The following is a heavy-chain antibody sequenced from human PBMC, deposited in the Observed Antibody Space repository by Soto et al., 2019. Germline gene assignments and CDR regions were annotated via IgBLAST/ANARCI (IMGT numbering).Heavy chain of an antibody. J-gene: IGHJ4*02. D-gene: IGHD3-10*01. CDR2: IRRSGGST. CDR1: GFTFNSYG. Sequence: EVQLLESGGGLVRPGGSLRLSCAASGFTFNSYGMSWVRQAPGKGLEWVSGIRRSGGSTFYAASVKGRFTISRDISKNTLYLQMNSLRAEDTAVYFCAKVQGYYYGSGSYPSDYWGQGTLVTVSS. V-gene: IGHV3-23*01. CDR3: AKVQGYYYGSGSYPSDY.